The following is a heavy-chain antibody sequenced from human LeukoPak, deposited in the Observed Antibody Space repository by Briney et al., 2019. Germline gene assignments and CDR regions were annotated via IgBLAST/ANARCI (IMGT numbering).Heavy chain of an antibody. Sequence: GGSLRLSCAASGFTFSSYGMHWVRQAPGKGLEWVAFIRSGGSNKYYADSVKGRFTISRDNAKNSLYLQMNSLRAEDTAVYYCAKDRREWELLRSVCDDWGQGTLVTASS. D-gene: IGHD1-26*01. V-gene: IGHV3-30*02. CDR1: GFTFSSYG. J-gene: IGHJ4*02. CDR3: AKDRREWELLRSVCDD. CDR2: IRSGGSNK.